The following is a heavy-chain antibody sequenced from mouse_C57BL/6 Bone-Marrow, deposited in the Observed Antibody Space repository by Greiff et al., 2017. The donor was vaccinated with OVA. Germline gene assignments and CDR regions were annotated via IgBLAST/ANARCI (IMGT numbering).Heavy chain of an antibody. CDR2: IHPNSGST. J-gene: IGHJ3*01. CDR1: GYTFTSYW. Sequence: QVQLQQPGPELVKPGASVKLSCKASGYTFTSYWMHWVKQRPGQGLEWIGLIHPNSGSTNSNEKFKSKATLTVDKSSSTAYMQLSSLTSEDSAVYYCAKLGVRCFAYWGQGTLVTVSA. D-gene: IGHD1-1*01. V-gene: IGHV1-64*01. CDR3: AKLGVRCFAY.